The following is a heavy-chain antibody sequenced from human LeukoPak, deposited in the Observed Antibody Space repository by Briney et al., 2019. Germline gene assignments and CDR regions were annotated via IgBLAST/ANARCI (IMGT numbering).Heavy chain of an antibody. J-gene: IGHJ4*02. CDR2: IYHSGST. CDR3: ARGPKYSSGWSKLYYFDY. V-gene: IGHV4-4*02. CDR1: GGSISSSNW. Sequence: SGTLSLTCAVSGGSISSSNWWSWVRQPPGKGLEWIGEIYHSGSTNYNPSLKSRVTISVDTSKNQFSLKLSSVTAADTAVYYCARGPKYSSGWSKLYYFDYWGQGTLVTVSS. D-gene: IGHD6-19*01.